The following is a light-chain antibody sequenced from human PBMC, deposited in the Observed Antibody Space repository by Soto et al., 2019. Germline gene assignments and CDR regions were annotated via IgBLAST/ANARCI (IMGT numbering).Light chain of an antibody. V-gene: IGKV3-11*01. CDR1: QSVSGY. J-gene: IGKJ4*01. Sequence: EIVLTQSPATLSLSPGNRATLSCRASQSVSGYLAWYQQKPGQAPRLLIYDASNRATGIPARFSGSESGTDFTLPITGLEPEDFAVYYCQQRSNWPSTFGGGTKVEI. CDR2: DAS. CDR3: QQRSNWPST.